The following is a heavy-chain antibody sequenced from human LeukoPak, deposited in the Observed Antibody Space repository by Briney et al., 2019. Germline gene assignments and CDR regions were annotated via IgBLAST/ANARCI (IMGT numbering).Heavy chain of an antibody. J-gene: IGHJ2*01. V-gene: IGHV3-21*01. D-gene: IGHD1-26*01. CDR2: ISSSSSYI. CDR1: GFTSSSYI. Sequence: GGSLRLSCAASGFTSSSYIINWVRQAPGKGLEWVSSISSSSSYIYYADSVKGRFTISRDNAKNSLYLQMNSLTSEDTALYSCAKESEEEQLLGEAMFDHWGRGTLLTVSS. CDR3: AKESEEEQLLGEAMFDH.